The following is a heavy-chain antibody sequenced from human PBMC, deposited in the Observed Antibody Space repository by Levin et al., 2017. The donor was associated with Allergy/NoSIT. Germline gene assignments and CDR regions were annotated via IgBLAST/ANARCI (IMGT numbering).Heavy chain of an antibody. Sequence: NPGESLKISCAASGFTFNNAWMSWVRQAPGKGLEWVGRIKSKIDDGTTEYAAVVKGRFTISRDDSKNTLYLQMNSLKIEDTAVYYCTTYSATYFHSDCWGQGTLVTVSS. CDR1: GFTFNNAW. CDR2: IKSKIDDGTT. V-gene: IGHV3-15*01. J-gene: IGHJ4*02. D-gene: IGHD1-26*01. CDR3: TTYSATYFHSDC.